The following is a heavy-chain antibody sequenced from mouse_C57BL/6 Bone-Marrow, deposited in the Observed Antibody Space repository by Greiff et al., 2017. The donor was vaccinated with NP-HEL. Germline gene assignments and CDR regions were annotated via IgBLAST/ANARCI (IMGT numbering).Heavy chain of an antibody. V-gene: IGHV1-59*01. CDR2: IDPSDSYT. D-gene: IGHD1-1*01. J-gene: IGHJ2*01. CDR1: GYTFTSYW. Sequence: QVQLQQPGAELVRPGPSVKLSCKASGYTFTSYWMHWVKQRPGQGLEWIGVIDPSDSYTNYNQKFKGKATLTVDTSSSTAYMQLSSLTSEDSAVYYCARESFITTIFDYWGQGTTLTVSS. CDR3: ARESFITTIFDY.